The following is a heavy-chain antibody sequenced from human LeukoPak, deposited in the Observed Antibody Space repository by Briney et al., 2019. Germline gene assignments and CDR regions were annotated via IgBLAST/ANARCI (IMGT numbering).Heavy chain of an antibody. CDR3: ARVAHNYDLLTGYYPYLDYFDF. CDR1: GYTFTSYG. V-gene: IGHV1-2*02. J-gene: IGHJ4*02. Sequence: ASVKVSCKASGYTFTSYGISWVRQAPGQGLEWMGWINPNSGGTYYAQKFQGRVTMTRDTSISTAYMELSRLRSDDTAVFYCARVAHNYDLLTGYYPYLDYFDFWGQGTLVTVPS. D-gene: IGHD3-9*01. CDR2: INPNSGGT.